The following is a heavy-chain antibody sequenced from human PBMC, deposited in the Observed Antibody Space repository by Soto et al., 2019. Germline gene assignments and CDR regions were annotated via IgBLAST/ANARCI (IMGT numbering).Heavy chain of an antibody. J-gene: IGHJ5*02. Sequence: SETLSLTCAVSGGSISSGGYSWSWIRQPPGKGLEWIGYIYHSGSTYYNPSLKSRVTISVDTSKNQFSLKLNSVTAADTAVYYCARGYDSSGYYPNWFDPWGQGTLVTVSS. V-gene: IGHV4-30-2*01. CDR1: GGSISSGGYS. D-gene: IGHD3-22*01. CDR2: IYHSGST. CDR3: ARGYDSSGYYPNWFDP.